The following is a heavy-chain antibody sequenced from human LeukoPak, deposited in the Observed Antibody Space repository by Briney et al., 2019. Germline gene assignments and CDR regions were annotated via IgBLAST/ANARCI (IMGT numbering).Heavy chain of an antibody. CDR3: ARLPYSSGWLLNWFDP. CDR2: IKQDGSEK. D-gene: IGHD6-19*01. J-gene: IGHJ5*02. Sequence: GGSLRLSCAASRFTFSSYWMSWVRQAPGKGLEWVANIKQDGSEKYYVDSVKGRFTISRDNAKNSLYLQMNSLRAEDTAVYYCARLPYSSGWLLNWFDPWGQGTLVTVSS. V-gene: IGHV3-7*01. CDR1: RFTFSSYW.